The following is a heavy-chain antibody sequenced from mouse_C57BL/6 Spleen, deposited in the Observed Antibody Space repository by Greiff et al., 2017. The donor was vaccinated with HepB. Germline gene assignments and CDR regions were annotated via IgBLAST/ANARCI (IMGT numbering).Heavy chain of an antibody. CDR2: IRLKSDNYAT. V-gene: IGHV6-3*01. J-gene: IGHJ3*01. CDR1: GFTFSNYW. Sequence: EVQLVESGGGLVQPGGSMKLSCVASGFTFSNYWMNWVRQSPEKGLEWVAQIRLKSDNYATHYAESVKGRFTISRDDSKSSVYLQMNNLRAEDTGIYYCTAAYYDYDPFAYWGQGTLVTVSA. D-gene: IGHD2-4*01. CDR3: TAAYYDYDPFAY.